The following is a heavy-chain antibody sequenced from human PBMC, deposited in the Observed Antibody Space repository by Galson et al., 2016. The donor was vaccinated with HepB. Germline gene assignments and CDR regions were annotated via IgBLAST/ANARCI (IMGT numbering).Heavy chain of an antibody. CDR3: ARDYGYSYGDY. J-gene: IGHJ4*02. CDR1: GGNFSSYV. D-gene: IGHD5-18*01. Sequence: SVKVSCKASGGNFSSYVISWVRQAPGQGLEWMGGIIAIFGTANYAQKFQGRVTITADESTSTAYMELSSLRSDDTAVYYCARDYGYSYGDYWGQGTLVAVSS. CDR2: IIAIFGTA. V-gene: IGHV1-69*13.